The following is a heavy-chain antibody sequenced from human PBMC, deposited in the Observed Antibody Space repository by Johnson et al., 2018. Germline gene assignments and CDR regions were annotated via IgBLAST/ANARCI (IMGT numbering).Heavy chain of an antibody. CDR1: GFTFSSYR. CDR2: ITPFTYI. CDR3: ARDDPGNYNYYMDV. Sequence: VQLVESGGGLVKPWGSLRLSCAASGFTFSSYRMNWVRQAPGKGLEWVSSITPFTYIYYAASVKGRFTISRDDAENSLYLQMSSLRAEDTAVYYCARDDPGNYNYYMDVWGKGTTVTVSS. V-gene: IGHV3-21*01. J-gene: IGHJ6*03.